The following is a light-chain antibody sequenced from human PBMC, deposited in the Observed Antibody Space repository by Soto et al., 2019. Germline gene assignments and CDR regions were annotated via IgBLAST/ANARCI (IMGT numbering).Light chain of an antibody. CDR1: QSVSSSY. CDR2: GAS. CDR3: QQYGDSIT. Sequence: EIVLTQSPGTLSLSPGERATLSCRASQSVSSSYLAWYQQKPGQAPRLFIYGASSRATGIPDRFSGSGSGTDFTLTISRLEPEDFAVYYCQQYGDSITFGQGTRLEIK. J-gene: IGKJ5*01. V-gene: IGKV3-20*01.